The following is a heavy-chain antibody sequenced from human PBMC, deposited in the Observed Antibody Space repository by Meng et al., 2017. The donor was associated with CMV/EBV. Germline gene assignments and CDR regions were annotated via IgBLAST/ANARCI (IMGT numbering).Heavy chain of an antibody. CDR1: GFTFSNAW. CDR2: IKSKTDGGAT. V-gene: IGHV3-15*01. J-gene: IGHJ4*01. Sequence: GESLKISCAASGFTFSNAWMSWVRQAPGKGLEWVGRIKSKTDGGATDYAEPVKGRFTISRDNSKNTLYLQMNSLKTEDTAVYYCHMMIVQDYWGQGTLVTVSS. D-gene: IGHD3-22*01. CDR3: HMMIVQDY.